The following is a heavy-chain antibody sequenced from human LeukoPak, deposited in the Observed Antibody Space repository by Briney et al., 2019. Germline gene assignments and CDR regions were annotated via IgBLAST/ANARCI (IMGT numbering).Heavy chain of an antibody. V-gene: IGHV3-23*01. D-gene: IGHD6-19*01. CDR2: ISGTGDST. CDR1: GFTFSNYA. CDR3: AKDRAGITVAGDNGIDY. Sequence: GGSLRLSCEGSGFTFSNYAMSWVRQAPGKGLEWVSRISGTGDSTYYAHSVKGRFTISRDISKNTVYLQMNSLRAEDTAVYYCAKDRAGITVAGDNGIDYWGQGTLVTVSS. J-gene: IGHJ4*02.